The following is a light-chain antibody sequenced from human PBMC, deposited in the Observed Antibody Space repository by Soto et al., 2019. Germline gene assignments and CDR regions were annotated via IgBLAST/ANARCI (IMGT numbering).Light chain of an antibody. V-gene: IGKV3-15*01. CDR3: QQYKDWYS. CDR2: GAS. CDR1: QNNNYN. J-gene: IGKJ2*03. Sequence: EIVMTQSPATLSVSPGERVTLSCRASQNNNYNLAWYQQKPGQAPRLLIQGASTRATGIPVRFSGSGSGREFTLTISSLQSEDVGAYYCQQYKDWYSFGQGTKLEIK.